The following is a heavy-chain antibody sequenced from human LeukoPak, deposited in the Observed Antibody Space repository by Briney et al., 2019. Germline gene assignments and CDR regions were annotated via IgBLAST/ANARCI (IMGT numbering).Heavy chain of an antibody. CDR2: ISSSSSYI. CDR1: GFTFSSYS. CDR3: ARDSTSSIVVVPAAIGSYYYYYMDV. D-gene: IGHD2-2*01. V-gene: IGHV3-21*01. J-gene: IGHJ6*03. Sequence: AGGSLRLSCAASGFTFSSYSMNWVRQAPGKGLEWVSSISSSSSYIYYADSVKGRFTISRDNAKNSLYLQMNNLRAEDTAVYYCARDSTSSIVVVPAAIGSYYYYYMDVWGKGTTVTVSS.